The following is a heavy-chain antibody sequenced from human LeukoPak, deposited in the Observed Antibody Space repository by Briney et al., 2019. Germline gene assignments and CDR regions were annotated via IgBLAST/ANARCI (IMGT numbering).Heavy chain of an antibody. CDR3: ARDFYSMGYYYMDV. Sequence: GGSLRLSCAASGFTFSGSAMHWVRQASGKGLEWVGRIRSKANSYATAYAASVKGRFTISRDDSKNTAYLQMNSLKTEDTAVYYCARDFYSMGYYYMDVWGKGTTVTVSS. J-gene: IGHJ6*03. CDR2: IRSKANSYAT. V-gene: IGHV3-73*01. D-gene: IGHD4-11*01. CDR1: GFTFSGSA.